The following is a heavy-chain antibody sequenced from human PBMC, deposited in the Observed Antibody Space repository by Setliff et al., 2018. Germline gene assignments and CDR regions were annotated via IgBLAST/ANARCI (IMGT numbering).Heavy chain of an antibody. Sequence: ASVKVSCKSSGYTLTDYGITWVRQAPGQGLEWMGWVSAYTGNAYYAHRLQDRVTLTTDKSTGTAYMELRSLRSDDTAVYYCSRLVRYCTTTSCQRLSGDEYWGQGTLVTVSS. J-gene: IGHJ4*02. V-gene: IGHV1-18*01. CDR1: GYTLTDYG. CDR3: SRLVRYCTTTSCQRLSGDEY. D-gene: IGHD2-2*01. CDR2: VSAYTGNA.